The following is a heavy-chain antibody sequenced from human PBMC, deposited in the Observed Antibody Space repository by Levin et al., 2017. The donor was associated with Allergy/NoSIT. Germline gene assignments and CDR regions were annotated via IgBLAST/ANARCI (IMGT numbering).Heavy chain of an antibody. CDR1: GGSVSSGSYY. Sequence: SQTLSLTCTVSGGSVSSGSYYWSWLRQPPGKGLEWIGYIYYSGSTNYNPSLKSRVTISVDTSKNQFSLKLSSVTAADTAVYYCARDGGSSSAFDIWGQGTMVTVSS. CDR2: IYYSGST. D-gene: IGHD6-6*01. V-gene: IGHV4-61*01. CDR3: ARDGGSSSAFDI. J-gene: IGHJ3*02.